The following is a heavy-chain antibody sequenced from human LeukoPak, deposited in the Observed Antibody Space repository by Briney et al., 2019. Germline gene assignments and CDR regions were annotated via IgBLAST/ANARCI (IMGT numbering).Heavy chain of an antibody. CDR2: ISGSGGST. J-gene: IGHJ4*02. D-gene: IGHD3-3*01. Sequence: GGSLRLFCAASGFTFRSYAMRWVRQAPGKGLEWVSAISGSGGSTYYADSVKGRFTISRNDSKNTLYLQMNSLRAEDTAVYYCAKAVSYDFWSGYGDYWGQGTLVTVSS. V-gene: IGHV3-23*01. CDR1: GFTFRSYA. CDR3: AKAVSYDFWSGYGDY.